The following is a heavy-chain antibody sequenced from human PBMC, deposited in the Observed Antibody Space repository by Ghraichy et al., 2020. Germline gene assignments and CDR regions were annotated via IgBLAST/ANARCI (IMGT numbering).Heavy chain of an antibody. CDR2: IYYSGST. V-gene: IGHV4-39*01. D-gene: IGHD3-22*01. Sequence: SETLSLTCTVSGGSISSSSYYWGWIRQPPGKGLEWIGSIYYSGSTYYNPSLKSRVTISVDTSKNQFSLKLSSVTAADTAVYYCASWYYYDSSGYYLPVDYWGQGTLVTVSS. J-gene: IGHJ4*02. CDR3: ASWYYYDSSGYYLPVDY. CDR1: GGSISSSSYY.